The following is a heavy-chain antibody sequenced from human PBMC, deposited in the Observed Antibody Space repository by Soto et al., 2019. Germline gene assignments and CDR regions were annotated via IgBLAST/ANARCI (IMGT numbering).Heavy chain of an antibody. J-gene: IGHJ4*02. D-gene: IGHD4-17*01. CDR1: GESFSGYY. Sequence: SETLSLTCAVYGESFSGYYWSCIRQPPGKGLEWIGEISDSRSSNYNPSLKRRVTISLDTSKDQISLKLRSVPAADKAVYYCVRNDYGDYRSVYWGQGTMVTVSS. V-gene: IGHV4-34*01. CDR2: ISDSRSS. CDR3: VRNDYGDYRSVY.